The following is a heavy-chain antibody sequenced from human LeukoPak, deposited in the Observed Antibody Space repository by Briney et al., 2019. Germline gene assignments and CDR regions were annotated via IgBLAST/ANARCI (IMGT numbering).Heavy chain of an antibody. D-gene: IGHD4-23*01. V-gene: IGHV3-20*04. CDR2: INWNGGST. CDR3: ARDDYGGKYFDY. Sequence: PGGSLRLSCAASGLTFDDYGVSWVRQAPGKGLEWVSGINWNGGSTGYADSVKGRFTISRDNAKNSLYLQMNSLRAEDTALYYCARDDYGGKYFDYWGQGTLVTVSS. CDR1: GLTFDDYG. J-gene: IGHJ4*02.